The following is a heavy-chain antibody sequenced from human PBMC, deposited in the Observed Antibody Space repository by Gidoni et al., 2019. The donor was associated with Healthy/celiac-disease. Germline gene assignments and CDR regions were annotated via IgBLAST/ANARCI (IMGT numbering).Heavy chain of an antibody. D-gene: IGHD3-9*01. CDR2: ISYDGSNK. J-gene: IGHJ3*02. V-gene: IGHV3-30*04. Sequence: QVQLVESGGGVVQPGRSLRLSCAASGFPFSGYGMPWVRQAPGKGLECVAVISYDGSNKYYADSVKGRFTISRDNSKNTLYLQMNSLRAEDTAVYYCARDSRTGGDILTGYYAAFDIWGQGTMVTVSS. CDR3: ARDSRTGGDILTGYYAAFDI. CDR1: GFPFSGYG.